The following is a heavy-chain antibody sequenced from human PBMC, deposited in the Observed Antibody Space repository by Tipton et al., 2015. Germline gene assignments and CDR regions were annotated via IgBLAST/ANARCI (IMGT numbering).Heavy chain of an antibody. D-gene: IGHD6-19*01. J-gene: IGHJ6*02. CDR1: DDSISTRSHY. CDR3: ARDEKIAVAGGYYYYGMDV. CDR2: IDYSGTT. V-gene: IGHV4-39*07. Sequence: LRLSCTVSDDSISTRSHYWCWIRQPPGKGLEWIGCIDYSGTTYYNPSLKSRVSISVDTSKNQFSLRLSSVTAADTAVYYCARDEKIAVAGGYYYYGMDVWGQGTTVTVSS.